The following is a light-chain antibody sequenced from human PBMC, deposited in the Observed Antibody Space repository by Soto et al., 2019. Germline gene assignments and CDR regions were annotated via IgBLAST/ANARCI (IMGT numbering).Light chain of an antibody. CDR2: DAS. Sequence: DIQMTQSPATLSASVGGRVSITCRASRRIENWLAWYQQKPGKAPKLLIYDASNLESGVPSRFSGSGSGTEFTLTISSLQPDDFATYYCQQYNYYWTFGQGTKVDIK. CDR1: RRIENW. CDR3: QQYNYYWT. J-gene: IGKJ1*01. V-gene: IGKV1-5*01.